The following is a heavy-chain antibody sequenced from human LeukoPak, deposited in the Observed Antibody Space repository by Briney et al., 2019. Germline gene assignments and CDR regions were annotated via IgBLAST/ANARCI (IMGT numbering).Heavy chain of an antibody. J-gene: IGHJ4*02. CDR1: GFTFSDYY. CDR3: ARDEDFWSGYYEFEY. D-gene: IGHD3-3*01. V-gene: IGHV3-11*04. Sequence: GGSLRLTCAAYGFTFSDYYMHWIRQAPGKGLEWVSYISSSGNTIYYADSVKGRFTISRDNAKNSLYLQMDSLRAEDTAVYYCARDEDFWSGYYEFEYWGQGTLVTVSS. CDR2: ISSSGNTI.